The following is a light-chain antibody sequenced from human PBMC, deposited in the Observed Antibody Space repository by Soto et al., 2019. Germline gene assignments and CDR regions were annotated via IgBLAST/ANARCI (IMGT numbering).Light chain of an antibody. CDR1: SSDVGSYNL. CDR3: CSYAGSSPYV. J-gene: IGLJ1*01. V-gene: IGLV2-23*02. Sequence: QSALTQPASVSGSPGQSITISCTGTSSDVGSYNLVSWYQQHPGKAPKLMIYEVSKRPSGVSNRFSGSKSGNTASLTISGLQAEDEADYYYCSYAGSSPYVFGTGTKVNVL. CDR2: EVS.